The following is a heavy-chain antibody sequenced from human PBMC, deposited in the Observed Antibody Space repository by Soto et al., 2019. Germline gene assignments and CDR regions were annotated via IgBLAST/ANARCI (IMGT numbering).Heavy chain of an antibody. J-gene: IGHJ5*02. CDR3: ARLGLPRYSSSWPKKSNWFDP. CDR1: GYSFTSYW. CDR2: IYPGDSDT. Sequence: LGESLKISCKGSGYSFTSYWIGWVRQMPGKGLEWMGIIYPGDSDTRYSPSFQGQVTISADKSISTAYLQWSSLKASDTAMYYCARLGLPRYSSSWPKKSNWFDPWGQGTLVTVSS. D-gene: IGHD6-13*01. V-gene: IGHV5-51*01.